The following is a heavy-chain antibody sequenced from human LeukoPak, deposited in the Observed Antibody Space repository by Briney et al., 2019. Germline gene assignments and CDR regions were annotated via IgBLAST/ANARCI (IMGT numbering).Heavy chain of an antibody. CDR3: ARDLLSDDY. Sequence: GGSLRLSWAASGFTFSSYEMNWVRQAPGKGLEWVSYISSSGSTIYYADSVKGRFTISRDNAKNSLYLQMNSLRAEDTAVYYCARDLLSDDYWGQGTLVTVSS. CDR2: ISSSGSTI. J-gene: IGHJ4*02. D-gene: IGHD2-15*01. V-gene: IGHV3-48*03. CDR1: GFTFSSYE.